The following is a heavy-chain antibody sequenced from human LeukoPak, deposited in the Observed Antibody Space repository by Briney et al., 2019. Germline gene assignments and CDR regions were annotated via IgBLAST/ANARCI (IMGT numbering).Heavy chain of an antibody. CDR3: ARGARGYSYG. Sequence: SETLSLTCTVSGGSISHWSWIRQSPGKGLEWIGYIYYSGTTNYNPSLKSRVTISVDTSKNKFSLKLSSVTAADTAVYYCARGARGYSYGWGQGTLVTVSS. V-gene: IGHV4-59*08. CDR1: GGSISH. J-gene: IGHJ4*02. CDR2: IYYSGTT. D-gene: IGHD5-18*01.